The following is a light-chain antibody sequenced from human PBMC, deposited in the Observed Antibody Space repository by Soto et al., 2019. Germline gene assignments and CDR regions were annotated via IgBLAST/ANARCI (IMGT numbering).Light chain of an antibody. Sequence: DIQMPQSPSTLSASVGERVTITCRASQSISSWLAWYQQKPGKAPKLLIYAASSLQSGVPSRFSGSGSGTEFTLTISSLQSEDFAVYYCQQYNNWPPITFGQGTRLEIK. CDR3: QQYNNWPPIT. CDR2: AAS. J-gene: IGKJ5*01. CDR1: QSISSW. V-gene: IGKV1-5*01.